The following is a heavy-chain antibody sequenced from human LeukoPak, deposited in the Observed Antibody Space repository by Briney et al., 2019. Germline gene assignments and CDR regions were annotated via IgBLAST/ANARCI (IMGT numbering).Heavy chain of an antibody. D-gene: IGHD5-24*01. V-gene: IGHV3-7*01. CDR1: GFTFSSYW. CDR2: IKQDGSEK. CDR3: ASETVEKATIS. J-gene: IGHJ5*02. Sequence: PGGSLRLSCVASGFTFSSYWMSWVRQAPGKGLEWVANIKQDGSEKDYVDSVKGRFTISRDNAENPLYLQMNSLTAEDSAVYYCASETVEKATISWGQGTLVTVSS.